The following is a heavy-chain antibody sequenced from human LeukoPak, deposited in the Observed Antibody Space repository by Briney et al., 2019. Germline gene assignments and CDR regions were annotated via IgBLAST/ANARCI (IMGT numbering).Heavy chain of an antibody. CDR1: GYIFTSYG. D-gene: IGHD6-13*01. CDR3: ARGRSAADDFDY. J-gene: IGHJ4*02. V-gene: IGHV1-18*01. Sequence: ASVKVSCTASGYIFTSYGISWVRQAPGQGLEWMGWISTYNGNTKYAQKVQGRVTLTTDTSTSTAYMELRSLRGDDTAIYYCARGRSAADDFDYWGQGTLVTVPS. CDR2: ISTYNGNT.